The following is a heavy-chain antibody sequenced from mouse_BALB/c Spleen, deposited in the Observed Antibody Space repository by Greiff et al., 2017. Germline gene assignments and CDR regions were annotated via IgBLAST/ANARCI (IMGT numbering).Heavy chain of an antibody. CDR1: GFTFSSYA. CDR2: ISSGGSYT. CDR3: ARLRDYLFAY. J-gene: IGHJ3*01. D-gene: IGHD1-1*01. V-gene: IGHV5-9-1*01. Sequence: EVMLVESGGGLVKPGGSLKLSCAASGFTFSSYAMSWVRQTPEKRLEWVATISSGGSYTYYPDSVKGRFTISRDSAKNTLYLQMSSLRSEDTAMYYCARLRDYLFAYWGQGTLVTVSA.